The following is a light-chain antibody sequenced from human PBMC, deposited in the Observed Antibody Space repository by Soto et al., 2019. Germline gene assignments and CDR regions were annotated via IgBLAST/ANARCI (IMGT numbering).Light chain of an antibody. V-gene: IGKV1-5*03. CDR3: QPYNSYSLALT. CDR2: KAS. J-gene: IGKJ4*01. Sequence: DIQMTQSPSTLSASVGDRVTITCRASQSISSWLAWYQQKPGKAPKLLIYKASSLESGVPSRFSGSGSGTEFTLTISSLQPDDFATYYCQPYNSYSLALTFGGGTKVEIK. CDR1: QSISSW.